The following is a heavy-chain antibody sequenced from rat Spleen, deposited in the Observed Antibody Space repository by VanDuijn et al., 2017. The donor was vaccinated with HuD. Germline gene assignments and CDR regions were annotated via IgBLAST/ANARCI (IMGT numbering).Heavy chain of an antibody. CDR2: ITSDGSST. CDR1: GFTFSDYA. Sequence: EVQLVESGGGLVQSGNSLKLSCAASGFTFSDYAMAWVRPSPTQGLVCVATITSDGSSTYYRDSVKGRFTISRDNAKSTLYLQMDSLRSEDTATYYCATRGRSWYFDFWGPGTMVTVSS. V-gene: IGHV5S10*01. J-gene: IGHJ1*01. CDR3: ATRGRSWYFDF. D-gene: IGHD4-3*01.